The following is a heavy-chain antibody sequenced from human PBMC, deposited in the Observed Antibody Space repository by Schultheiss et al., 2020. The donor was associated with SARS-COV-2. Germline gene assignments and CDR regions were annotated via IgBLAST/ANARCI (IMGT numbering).Heavy chain of an antibody. Sequence: SVKVSCKASGGTFSSYAISWVRQAPGQGLEWMGGIIPIFGTANYAQKFQGRVTITADESTSTAYMELSSLRSEDTAVYYCASTYSSSWSYYYYGMDVWGQGTTVTVSS. CDR3: ASTYSSSWSYYYYGMDV. D-gene: IGHD6-13*01. J-gene: IGHJ6*02. CDR1: GGTFSSYA. CDR2: IIPIFGTA. V-gene: IGHV1-69*13.